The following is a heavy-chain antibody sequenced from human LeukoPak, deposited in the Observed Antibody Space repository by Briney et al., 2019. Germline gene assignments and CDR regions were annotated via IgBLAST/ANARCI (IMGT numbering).Heavy chain of an antibody. Sequence: GGSLRLSCAVSGITLSNYGMSWVRQAPGKGLEWVAGIRGSGGSTNYADSVKGRFTISRDNPKNTLYLQMNSLRAEDTVVYFCAKRGVVIRVILVGFHKEAYYFDSWGQGALVTVSS. V-gene: IGHV3-23*01. CDR2: IRGSGGST. J-gene: IGHJ4*02. D-gene: IGHD3-22*01. CDR3: AKRGVVIRVILVGFHKEAYYFDS. CDR1: GITLSNYG.